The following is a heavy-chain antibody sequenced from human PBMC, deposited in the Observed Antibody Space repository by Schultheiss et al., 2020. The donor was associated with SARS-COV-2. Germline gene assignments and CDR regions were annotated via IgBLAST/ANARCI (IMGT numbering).Heavy chain of an antibody. CDR3: AKDRCRLGDCYFDY. Sequence: GGSLRLSCAASGFTFSSYAMHWVRQAPGKGLEWVAVIWYDGSNKYYADSVKGRFTISRDNSKNTLYLQMNSLTTEDTAVYYCAKDRCRLGDCYFDYWGQGTLVTVSS. J-gene: IGHJ4*02. D-gene: IGHD2-21*02. V-gene: IGHV3-30*02. CDR2: IWYDGSNK. CDR1: GFTFSSYA.